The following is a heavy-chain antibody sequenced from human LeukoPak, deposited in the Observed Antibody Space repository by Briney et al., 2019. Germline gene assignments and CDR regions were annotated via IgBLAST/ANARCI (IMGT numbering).Heavy chain of an antibody. D-gene: IGHD6-25*01. J-gene: IGHJ3*02. V-gene: IGHV3-23*01. CDR1: GFTFSSRG. CDR3: ARGVRRRPDAFDI. CDR2: ISPSGGIT. Sequence: GGTLRLSCAASGFTFSSRGMNWVRQAPGKGLEWVSGISPSGGITYYTDSVKGRFTISRDNSKNTLYLQMNSLRAEDTAVYYCARGVRRRPDAFDIWGQGTMVTVSS.